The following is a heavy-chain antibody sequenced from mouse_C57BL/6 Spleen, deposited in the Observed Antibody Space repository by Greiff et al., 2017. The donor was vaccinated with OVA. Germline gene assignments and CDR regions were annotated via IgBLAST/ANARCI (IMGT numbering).Heavy chain of an antibody. CDR3: TLYYYGSSWYFDV. Sequence: EVQGVESGGGLVQPGGSMKLSCVASGFTFSNYWMNWVRQSPEKGLEWVAQIRLKSDNYATHYAESVKGRFTISRDDSKSSVYLQMNNLRAEDTGIYYCTLYYYGSSWYFDVWGTGTTVTVSS. CDR2: IRLKSDNYAT. CDR1: GFTFSNYW. D-gene: IGHD1-1*01. J-gene: IGHJ1*03. V-gene: IGHV6-3*01.